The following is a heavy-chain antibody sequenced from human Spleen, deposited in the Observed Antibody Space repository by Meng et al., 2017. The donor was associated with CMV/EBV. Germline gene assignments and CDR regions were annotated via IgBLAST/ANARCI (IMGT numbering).Heavy chain of an antibody. V-gene: IGHV3-23*03. Sequence: GESLKISCAASGFTFSSYAMSWVRQAPGKGLEWVAVIYSGGGSTYYADSVKGRFTISRDNSKNTLYLQMNSLRAEDTAVYYCAKTPRGFGELLYSFFDYWGQGTLVTVSS. J-gene: IGHJ4*02. CDR1: GFTFSSYA. D-gene: IGHD3-10*01. CDR3: AKTPRGFGELLYSFFDY. CDR2: IYSGGGST.